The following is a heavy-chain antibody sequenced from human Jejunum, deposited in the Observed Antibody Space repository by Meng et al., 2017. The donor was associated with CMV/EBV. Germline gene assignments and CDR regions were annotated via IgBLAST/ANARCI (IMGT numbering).Heavy chain of an antibody. J-gene: IGHJ5*01. CDR3: ARGAGWYAF. CDR1: GGSISSSY. Sequence: QGPLQESGPGLVKPSETLSLTCTVSGGSISSSYWSWIRQPPGKGLEWIGYIYYTGTTNYNPSLKSRVTISLDTSKNQFSLKLTSMTAADTAVYYCARGAGWYAFWGQGTLVTVSS. V-gene: IGHV4-59*01. CDR2: IYYTGTT.